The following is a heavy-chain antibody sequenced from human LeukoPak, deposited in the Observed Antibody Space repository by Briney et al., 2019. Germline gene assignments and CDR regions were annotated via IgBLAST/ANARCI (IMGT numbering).Heavy chain of an antibody. CDR1: GYTFTSYG. D-gene: IGHD6-13*01. J-gene: IGHJ4*02. CDR2: ISAYNGNT. V-gene: IGHV1-18*01. CDR3: ATRLAAAGKYYFDY. Sequence: ASVKVSCKASGYTFTSYGISWVRQAPGQGLEWMGWISAYNGNTNYAQKLQGRVTMTTDTSTSTAYMELRSLRSDDTAVYYCATRLAAAGKYYFDYWGQGTLVTVSS.